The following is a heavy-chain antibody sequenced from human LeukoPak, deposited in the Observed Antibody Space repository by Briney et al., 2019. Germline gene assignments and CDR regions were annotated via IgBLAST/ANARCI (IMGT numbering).Heavy chain of an antibody. CDR1: GGSFSGYY. Sequence: PSETLSLTCAVYGGSFSGYYWSWIRQPPGKGLEWIGEINHSGSTNYNPSLKSRVTISVDTSKNQFSLKLSSVTAEDTAVYYCARAGVLWFGESKFDYWGQGTLVTVSS. D-gene: IGHD3-10*01. CDR2: INHSGST. J-gene: IGHJ4*02. V-gene: IGHV4-34*01. CDR3: ARAGVLWFGESKFDY.